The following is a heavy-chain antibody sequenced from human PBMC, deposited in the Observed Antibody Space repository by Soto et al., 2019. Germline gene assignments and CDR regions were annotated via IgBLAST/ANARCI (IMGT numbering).Heavy chain of an antibody. CDR1: GGSISSSSYY. CDR2: IYYSGST. V-gene: IGHV4-39*01. Sequence: SETLSLTCTVSGGSISSSSYYWGWIRQPPGKGLEWIGSIYYSGSTYYNPSLKSRVTISVDTSKNQFSLKLSSVTAADTAVYYCARGLAAKYYDFWSGPKWFDPWGQGTLVTVSS. J-gene: IGHJ5*02. CDR3: ARGLAAKYYDFWSGPKWFDP. D-gene: IGHD3-3*01.